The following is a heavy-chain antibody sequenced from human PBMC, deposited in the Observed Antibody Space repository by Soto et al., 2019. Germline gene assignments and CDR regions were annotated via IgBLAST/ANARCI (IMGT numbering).Heavy chain of an antibody. CDR3: ARTTESSSSHYYYYGMDV. CDR2: IDPSDSYT. CDR1: GYSFTSYW. Sequence: PGESLKISCKGSGYSFTSYWISWVRQMPGKGLEWMGRIDPSDSYTNYSPSFQGYVTISADKSISTAYLQWSSLKASDTAMYYCARTTESSSSHYYYYGMDVWGQGTTVTVSS. D-gene: IGHD6-6*01. V-gene: IGHV5-10-1*01. J-gene: IGHJ6*02.